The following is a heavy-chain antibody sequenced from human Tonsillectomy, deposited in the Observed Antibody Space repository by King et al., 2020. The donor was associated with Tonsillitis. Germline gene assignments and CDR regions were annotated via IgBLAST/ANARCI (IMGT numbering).Heavy chain of an antibody. V-gene: IGHV4-39*01. J-gene: IGHJ6*03. CDR2: IYYSGST. CDR1: GGSISSSSYY. CDR3: ARLNQYYYYMDV. Sequence: VQLQESGPGLVKPSETLSLTCTVSGGSISSSSYYWGWIRQPPGKGLEWIGSIYYSGSTSYNPSLKSRVTISVDTSKNQFSLQLSSVTAADTAVYYCARLNQYYYYMDVWGKGTTVTVSS.